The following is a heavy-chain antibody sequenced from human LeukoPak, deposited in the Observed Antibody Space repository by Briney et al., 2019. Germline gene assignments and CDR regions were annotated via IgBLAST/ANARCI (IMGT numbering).Heavy chain of an antibody. J-gene: IGHJ4*02. V-gene: IGHV1-8*01. CDR2: MNPNSGNT. Sequence: ASVKVSCKASGYTFTSYDINWVRQATGQGLEWMGWMNPNSGNTGYAQKFQGRVTMTRNTSISTAYMELSSVRSEDTAVYYCARGRYYYDSSGYSDNFDYWGQGTLVTVSS. CDR1: GYTFTSYD. D-gene: IGHD3-22*01. CDR3: ARGRYYYDSSGYSDNFDY.